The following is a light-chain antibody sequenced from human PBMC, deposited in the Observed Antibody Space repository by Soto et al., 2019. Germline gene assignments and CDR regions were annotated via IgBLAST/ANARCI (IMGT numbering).Light chain of an antibody. CDR2: DDR. V-gene: IGLV3-21*02. CDR3: QVWDASDHKVV. Sequence: SYELTQPPSVSVAPGQTASIACGGINIESKSVHWYQQKPGQAPVVVVYDDRVRPSGIPERFSGSNSGNTATLTISRVGAGDEADYYCQVWDASDHKVVFGGGTKVTVL. CDR1: NIESKS. J-gene: IGLJ2*01.